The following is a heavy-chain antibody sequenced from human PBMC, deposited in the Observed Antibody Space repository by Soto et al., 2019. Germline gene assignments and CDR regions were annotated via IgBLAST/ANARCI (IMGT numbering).Heavy chain of an antibody. Sequence: EVQLVESGGGLVQPGGSLRLSCAASGFTVSSDYMSWVRQAPGKGLEWVSVIYSGGSTYYADSVKGRFTISRDNSKNTLYRQMNSLRAEDTAVYYCAREAATYWYFDLWGRGTLVTVSS. V-gene: IGHV3-66*01. CDR3: AREAATYWYFDL. CDR2: IYSGGST. D-gene: IGHD6-25*01. J-gene: IGHJ2*01. CDR1: GFTVSSDY.